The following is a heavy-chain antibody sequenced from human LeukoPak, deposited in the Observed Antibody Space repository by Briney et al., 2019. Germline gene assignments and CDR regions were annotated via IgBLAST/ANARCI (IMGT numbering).Heavy chain of an antibody. D-gene: IGHD1-26*01. V-gene: IGHV3-11*06. CDR3: ARELVGAISLDY. CDR2: ISGSSSHT. CDR1: GFTFSDYY. Sequence: GGSLRLSCVVSGFTFSDYYMNWIRQAPGKGLEWLSYISGSSSHTLYADSVKGRFTISRDNTKNSLYLQMNTLRAEDTAVYYCARELVGAISLDYWGQGTLVTVSS. J-gene: IGHJ4*02.